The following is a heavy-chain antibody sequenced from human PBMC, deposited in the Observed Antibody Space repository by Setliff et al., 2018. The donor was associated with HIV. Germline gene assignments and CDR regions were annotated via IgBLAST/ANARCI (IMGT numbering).Heavy chain of an antibody. CDR1: GDSINKYY. Sequence: SETLSLTCTVSGDSINKYYWSWIRQPPGKGLEWIGFIYYSGSTNYNPSLKSRVTISVDTSKNQFSLKLSSVTAADTAVYYCARDRSSGRGYYYYYYMDVWGKGTTVTVSS. CDR3: ARDRSSGRGYYYYYYMDV. D-gene: IGHD6-19*01. V-gene: IGHV4-59*01. CDR2: IYYSGST. J-gene: IGHJ6*03.